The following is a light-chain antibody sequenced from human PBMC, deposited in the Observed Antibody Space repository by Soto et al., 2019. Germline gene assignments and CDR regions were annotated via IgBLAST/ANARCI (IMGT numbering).Light chain of an antibody. Sequence: QSALTQPASVSGSPGQSITISCTGTDSDVGGYYYVSWYQQHPDKAPKLMIFGVYNRPSGVSNRFSGSKSGNTASLTISGLQSEDEADYYCSSFTNNNTPHVVFGGGTKLTVL. CDR2: GVY. CDR1: DSDVGGYYY. J-gene: IGLJ2*01. CDR3: SSFTNNNTPHVV. V-gene: IGLV2-14*01.